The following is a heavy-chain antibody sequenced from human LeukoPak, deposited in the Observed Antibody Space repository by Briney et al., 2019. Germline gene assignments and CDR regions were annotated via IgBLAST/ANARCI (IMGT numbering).Heavy chain of an antibody. J-gene: IGHJ4*02. Sequence: SETLSLTCTVSGASLKSINSYWTWIRQPAGKGLEWIGRVYLSGSTTYNPSLKGRVTISVDTSRNQFSLHLSSVTAADTAVYYCARKTGYGSGSYYNYYFDYWGQGSLVTVSS. CDR3: ARKTGYGSGSYYNYYFDY. CDR2: VYLSGST. D-gene: IGHD3-10*01. CDR1: GASLKSINSY. V-gene: IGHV4-61*02.